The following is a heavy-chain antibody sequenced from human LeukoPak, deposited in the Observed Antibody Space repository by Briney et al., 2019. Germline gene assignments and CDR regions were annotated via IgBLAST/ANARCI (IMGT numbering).Heavy chain of an antibody. Sequence: SETLSLTCTVSGGSFSSYYWSWIRQPPGKGLEWIGYIYYSGSTNYNPSLKSRVTISVDTSKNQFSLKLSSVTAADTAVYYCARDLGDYYGSGSYYGAPFDYWGQGTLVTVSS. CDR3: ARDLGDYYGSGSYYGAPFDY. D-gene: IGHD3-10*01. J-gene: IGHJ4*02. V-gene: IGHV4-59*01. CDR2: IYYSGST. CDR1: GGSFSSYY.